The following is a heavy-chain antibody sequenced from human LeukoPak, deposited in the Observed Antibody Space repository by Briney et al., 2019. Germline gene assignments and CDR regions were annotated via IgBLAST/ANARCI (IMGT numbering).Heavy chain of an antibody. CDR2: IYHSGST. D-gene: IGHD1-14*01. CDR1: GYSISSGYY. Sequence: PSQTLSLTCAVSGYSISSGYYWGWIRQPPGKGLEWIGSIYHSGSTYYNPSLKSRVTISVDTSKNQFSLKLSSVTAADTGVYYCARVQSPVNRPCDYWGQGTVVSVSS. V-gene: IGHV4-38-2*01. CDR3: ARVQSPVNRPCDY. J-gene: IGHJ4*02.